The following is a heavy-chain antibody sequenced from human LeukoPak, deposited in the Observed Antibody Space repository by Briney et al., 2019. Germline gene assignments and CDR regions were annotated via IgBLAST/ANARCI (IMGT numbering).Heavy chain of an antibody. Sequence: GGSLRLSCAASGFTFSSYSMNWVRQAPGKGLEWVSSISSSSSYIYYADSVKGRFTISRDNAKNSLYLQMNSLRAEDTAVYYCARDLSGYYPFDYWGQGTLDTVSS. CDR1: GFTFSSYS. D-gene: IGHD3-22*01. CDR3: ARDLSGYYPFDY. V-gene: IGHV3-21*01. CDR2: ISSSSSYI. J-gene: IGHJ4*02.